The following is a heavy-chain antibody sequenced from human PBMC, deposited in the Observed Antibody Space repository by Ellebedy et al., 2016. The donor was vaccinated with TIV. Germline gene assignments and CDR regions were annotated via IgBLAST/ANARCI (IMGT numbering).Heavy chain of an antibody. CDR1: GFTFSSYA. D-gene: IGHD3-10*01. CDR3: ARDEGSGSHYYYYYGMDV. J-gene: IGHJ6*02. Sequence: GGSLRLSCAASGFTFSSYAMHWVRQAPGKGLEWVANIKEDGSAKYYVGSVKGRFTISRDNAKNSLYLQMNSLRAEDTAVYYCARDEGSGSHYYYYYGMDVWGQGTTVTVSS. CDR2: IKEDGSAK. V-gene: IGHV3-7*01.